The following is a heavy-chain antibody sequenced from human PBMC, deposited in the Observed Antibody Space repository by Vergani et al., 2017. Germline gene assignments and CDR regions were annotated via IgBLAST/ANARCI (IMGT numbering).Heavy chain of an antibody. CDR2: IGYDGSNK. Sequence: QVQLVESGGGVVQPGRSLRLSCAASGFTFSSYGMHWVRQAPGKGLEWVAVIGYDGSNKYYADSVKGRFTISRDNSKNTLYLQMNSLRAEDTAVYYCARESIMVRGVIRKPTGYFDLWGRGTLVTVSS. V-gene: IGHV3-33*01. D-gene: IGHD3-10*01. CDR1: GFTFSSYG. J-gene: IGHJ2*01. CDR3: ARESIMVRGVIRKPTGYFDL.